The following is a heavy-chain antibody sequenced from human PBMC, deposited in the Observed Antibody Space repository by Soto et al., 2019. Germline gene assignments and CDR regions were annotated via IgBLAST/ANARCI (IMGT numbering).Heavy chain of an antibody. Sequence: QVQLVESGGGVVQPGRSLRLSCAASGFTFSSYGMHWVRQAPGKGLEWVAVIWYDGSNKYYADSVKGRFTICRDNSKNTLYLQMTSLRAEDTAVYYCARGGEGATHFDYWGQGTLVTVSS. V-gene: IGHV3-33*01. J-gene: IGHJ4*02. CDR1: GFTFSSYG. CDR3: ARGGEGATHFDY. CDR2: IWYDGSNK. D-gene: IGHD1-26*01.